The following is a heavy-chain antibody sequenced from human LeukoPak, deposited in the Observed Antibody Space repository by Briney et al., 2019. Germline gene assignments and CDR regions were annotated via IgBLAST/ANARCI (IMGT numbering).Heavy chain of an antibody. CDR3: ATVSLKGLLGAFDI. CDR1: GYTLTELS. J-gene: IGHJ3*02. CDR2: FDPEDGET. D-gene: IGHD1-26*01. Sequence: ASVKVSCKVSGYTLTELSMHWVRQAPGKGLEWMGGFDPEDGETIYTQKFQGRVTMTEDTSTDTAYMELSSLRSEDTAVYYCATVSLKGLLGAFDIWGQGTMVTVSS. V-gene: IGHV1-24*01.